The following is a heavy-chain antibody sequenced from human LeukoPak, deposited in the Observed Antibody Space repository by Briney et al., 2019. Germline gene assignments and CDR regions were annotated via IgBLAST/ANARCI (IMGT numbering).Heavy chain of an antibody. CDR2: INPNSGGT. CDR1: GYTFTSYG. V-gene: IGHV1-2*02. D-gene: IGHD3-22*01. CDR3: ARGQYYYDSSGYYYVDY. Sequence: ASVKVSCKASGYTFTSYGISWVRQAPGQGLEWMGWINPNSGGTNYAQKFQGRVTMTRDTSISTAYMELSRLRSDDTAVYYCARGQYYYDSSGYYYVDYWGQGTLVTVSS. J-gene: IGHJ4*02.